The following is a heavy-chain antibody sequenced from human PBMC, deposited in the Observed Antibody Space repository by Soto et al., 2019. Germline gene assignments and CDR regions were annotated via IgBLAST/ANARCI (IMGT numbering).Heavy chain of an antibody. Sequence: GGSLRLSCGAAGLTFGSYGMNWVRQATGKGLEWVSSISSSSSYIYYADSVKGRFTISRDNAKNSLYLQMNSLRAEDTAVYYCASTPIAFYDSYYYYMDVWGKGTTVTVSS. CDR3: ASTPIAFYDSYYYYMDV. J-gene: IGHJ6*03. CDR1: GLTFGSYG. CDR2: ISSSSSYI. D-gene: IGHD3-3*01. V-gene: IGHV3-21*01.